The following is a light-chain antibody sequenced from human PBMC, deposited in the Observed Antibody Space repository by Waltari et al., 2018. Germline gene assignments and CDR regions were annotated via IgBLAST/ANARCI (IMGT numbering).Light chain of an antibody. J-gene: IGKJ2*01. CDR2: GAS. CDR1: QSLTKRY. CDR3: QQYGSSIMYT. Sequence: VLTQSPGALSLPPGERVTLPCRASQSLTKRYLAWYQQKPGQAPRLLIYGASSRAAGIPDRFSGSGSGTDFTLTISRLEPEDFAVYYCQQYGSSIMYTFGQGTKLEIK. V-gene: IGKV3-20*01.